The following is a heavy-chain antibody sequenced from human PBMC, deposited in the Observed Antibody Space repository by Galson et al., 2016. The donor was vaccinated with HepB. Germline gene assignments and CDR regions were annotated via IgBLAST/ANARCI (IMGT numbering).Heavy chain of an antibody. Sequence: SETLSLTCTVSGGSISGYSWSWIRQPPGKGLEWIAYIYSSVSTNYNPSLKRRVTISIDASKNQFSLKLNSVTAADTAVYFCARVVDAGYSILGYYFDSWGQGTLVTVAS. CDR1: GGSISGYS. CDR2: IYSSVST. CDR3: ARVVDAGYSILGYYFDS. D-gene: IGHD3-9*01. V-gene: IGHV4-4*08. J-gene: IGHJ4*02.